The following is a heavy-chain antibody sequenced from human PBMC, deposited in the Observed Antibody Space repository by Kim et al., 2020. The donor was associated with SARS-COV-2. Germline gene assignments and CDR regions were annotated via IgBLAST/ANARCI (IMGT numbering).Heavy chain of an antibody. CDR3: GRLEGRPYGVDV. V-gene: IGHV4-34*01. CDR2: INYGGST. J-gene: IGHJ6*02. CDR1: GGSFSGYY. Sequence: SETLSLTCAVYGGSFSGYYWSWFRQPPGKGLEWVGDINYGGSTTYSPSLKSRVFISVDKSKNQFSLKLTSVTVVDTAVYYCGRLEGRPYGVDVWSQGTSVTVSS. D-gene: IGHD3-10*01.